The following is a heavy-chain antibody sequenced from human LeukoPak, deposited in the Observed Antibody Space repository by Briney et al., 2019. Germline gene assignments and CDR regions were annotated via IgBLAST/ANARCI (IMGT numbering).Heavy chain of an antibody. Sequence: ASVKVSCKASGYTFTSYYMHWVRQAPGQGLEWMGIISPSGGSTSYAQKFQGRVAMTRDTSTSTVYMELSSLRSEDTAVYYCARQGCSSTSCYELWWFDPWGQGTLVTVSS. J-gene: IGHJ5*02. CDR2: ISPSGGST. D-gene: IGHD2-2*01. CDR3: ARQGCSSTSCYELWWFDP. CDR1: GYTFTSYY. V-gene: IGHV1-46*01.